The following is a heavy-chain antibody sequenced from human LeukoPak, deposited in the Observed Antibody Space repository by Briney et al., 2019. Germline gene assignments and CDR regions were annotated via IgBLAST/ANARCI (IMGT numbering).Heavy chain of an antibody. CDR3: ARARSSFIKYNWFDP. Sequence: PSETLSLTCTVSGGSISSGGYSWSWIRQPPGKGLEWIGYIYHSGSTYYNPSLKSRVTISVDRSKNQFSLKLSSVTAADTAAYYCARARSSFIKYNWFDPWGQGTLVTVSS. CDR2: IYHSGST. J-gene: IGHJ5*02. CDR1: GGSISSGGYS. V-gene: IGHV4-30-2*01.